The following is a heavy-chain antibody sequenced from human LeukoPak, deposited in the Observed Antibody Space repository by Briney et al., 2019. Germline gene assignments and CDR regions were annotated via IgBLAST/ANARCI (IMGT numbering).Heavy chain of an antibody. CDR2: IYYSGST. V-gene: IGHV4-39*07. CDR3: ARVQSRLSWFDP. CDR1: GGSISGTSYY. J-gene: IGHJ5*02. Sequence: SETLSLTCTVSGGSISGTSYYWGWIRQPPGKGLEWIGSIYYSGSTYYNPSLKSRVTVSVDTSKNQFSLKLSSVTAADTAVYYCARVQSRLSWFDPWGQGTLVTVSS.